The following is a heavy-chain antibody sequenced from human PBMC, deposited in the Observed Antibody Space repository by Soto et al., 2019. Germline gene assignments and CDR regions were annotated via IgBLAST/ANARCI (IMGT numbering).Heavy chain of an antibody. CDR2: ISYDGSNK. Sequence: GGSLRLSCAASGFTFSSYAMHWVRQAPGKGLEWVAVISYDGSNKYYADSVKGRFTISRDNSKNTLYLQMNSLRAEDTAVYYYARDRGGWGFASGVDYWGQGTLVTVSS. J-gene: IGHJ4*02. D-gene: IGHD7-27*01. CDR1: GFTFSSYA. CDR3: ARDRGGWGFASGVDY. V-gene: IGHV3-30*04.